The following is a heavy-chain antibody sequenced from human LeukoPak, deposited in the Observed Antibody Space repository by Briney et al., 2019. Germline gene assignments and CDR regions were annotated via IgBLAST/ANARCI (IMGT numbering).Heavy chain of an antibody. Sequence: AASVKVSCKASGGTFSSYAISWVRQAPGQGLEWMGWISAYNGNTNYAQKLQGRVTMTTDTSTSTAYMELSSLRSEDTAVYYCARDRFDLTDGYHRGYYMDVWGKGTTVTVSS. V-gene: IGHV1-18*01. CDR2: ISAYNGNT. J-gene: IGHJ6*03. CDR1: GGTFSSYA. CDR3: ARDRFDLTDGYHRGYYMDV. D-gene: IGHD5-18*01.